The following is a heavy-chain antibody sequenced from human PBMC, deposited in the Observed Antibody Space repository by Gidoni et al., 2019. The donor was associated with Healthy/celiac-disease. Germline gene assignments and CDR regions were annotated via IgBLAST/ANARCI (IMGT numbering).Heavy chain of an antibody. CDR1: GGTFSSYA. J-gene: IGHJ6*02. V-gene: IGHV1-69*04. CDR3: AGYCSSTSCYNMDV. CDR2: IIPILGIA. D-gene: IGHD2-2*02. Sequence: QVQLVQSGAEVKKPGSSVKVSCKASGGTFSSYAISWVRQAPGQGLEWKGRIIPILGIANYAQKFQGRVTITADKSTSTAYMELSSLRSEDTAVYYCAGYCSSTSCYNMDVWGQGTTVTVSS.